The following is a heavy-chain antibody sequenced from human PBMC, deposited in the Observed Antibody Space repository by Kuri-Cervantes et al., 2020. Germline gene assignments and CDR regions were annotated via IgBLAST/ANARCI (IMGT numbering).Heavy chain of an antibody. J-gene: IGHJ4*02. D-gene: IGHD3-10*01. Sequence: GGSLRLSCAASGFTFSSYEMNWVRRAPGKGLEWVANINQDGNTKQYVASVRGRFTISRDNARNSLYLQMNSLRAEDTAVYYCASDSPYGSGSYWGQGILVTVSS. CDR3: ASDSPYGSGSY. CDR1: GFTFSSYE. CDR2: INQDGNTK. V-gene: IGHV3-7*01.